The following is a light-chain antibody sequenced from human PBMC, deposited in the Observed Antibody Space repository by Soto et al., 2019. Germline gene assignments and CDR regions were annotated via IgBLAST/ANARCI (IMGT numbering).Light chain of an antibody. J-gene: IGKJ2*01. Sequence: EIVLTQSPGTLSLSPGERATLSCRADRSVSDTLLTWFQQKPGRAPRLLMYGASRRATDIPDRFSGSGSGTDFTLTISRLEPEDFAVYYCQLYGSSSYTFGQGTKLEIK. CDR3: QLYGSSSYT. V-gene: IGKV3-20*01. CDR2: GAS. CDR1: RSVSDTL.